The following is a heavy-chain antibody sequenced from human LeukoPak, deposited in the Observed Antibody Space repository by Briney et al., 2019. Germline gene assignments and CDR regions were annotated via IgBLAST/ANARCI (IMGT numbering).Heavy chain of an antibody. J-gene: IGHJ4*02. CDR1: GFTFSSYG. V-gene: IGHV3-30*02. CDR2: IRYDGSNK. Sequence: SGGSLRLSCAASGFTFSSYGMHWVRQAPGKGLEWVAFIRYDGSNKYYADSVKGRFTISRDNSKNTLYLQMNSLKTEDTAVYFCAKDIPYYYGSGSYFDYWGQGTLVTVSS. CDR3: AKDIPYYYGSGSYFDY. D-gene: IGHD3-10*01.